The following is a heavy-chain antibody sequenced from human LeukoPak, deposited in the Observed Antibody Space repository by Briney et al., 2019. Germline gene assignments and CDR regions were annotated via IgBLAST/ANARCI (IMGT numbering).Heavy chain of an antibody. Sequence: PSETLSLTCAVYGGSFSDYYWSWIRQPPGKGLEWIGEISHSGSTNYNPSLKSRVTISVDTSKNQFSLKLSSVTAADTAVYYCARGFYSGSYYGYWGQGTLVTVSS. D-gene: IGHD1-26*01. CDR3: ARGFYSGSYYGY. V-gene: IGHV4-34*01. CDR2: ISHSGST. CDR1: GGSFSDYY. J-gene: IGHJ4*02.